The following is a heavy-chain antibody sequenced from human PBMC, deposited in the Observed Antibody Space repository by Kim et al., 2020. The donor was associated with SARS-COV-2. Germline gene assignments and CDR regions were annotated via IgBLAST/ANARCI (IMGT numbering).Heavy chain of an antibody. D-gene: IGHD1-26*01. CDR3: ARKWEY. J-gene: IGHJ4*02. CDR2: PNSGNT. V-gene: IGHV1-8*01. Sequence: PNSGNTGYAQKFQGRVTMTRNTSMSTSYMELSRLTSEDTAVYYCARKWEYWGQGAMVTVSS.